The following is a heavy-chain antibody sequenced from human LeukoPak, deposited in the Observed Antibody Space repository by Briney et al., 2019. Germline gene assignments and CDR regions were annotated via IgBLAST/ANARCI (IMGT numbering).Heavy chain of an antibody. CDR2: IIDTGGAT. Sequence: GGSLRLSCAASGFSFSSFAMTWVRQAPGKGLEWVSGIIDTGGATYYADSVKGRFTISRDNSKNTLFLQMNSLGAEDTAVYYCAKFNGHPTTNYYMDVWGEGTTVTVSS. CDR3: AKFNGHPTTNYYMDV. V-gene: IGHV3-23*01. CDR1: GFSFSSFA. D-gene: IGHD3-10*01. J-gene: IGHJ6*04.